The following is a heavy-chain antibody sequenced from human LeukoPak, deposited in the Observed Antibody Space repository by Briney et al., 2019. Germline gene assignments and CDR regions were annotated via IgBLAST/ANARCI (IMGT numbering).Heavy chain of an antibody. J-gene: IGHJ6*02. V-gene: IGHV3-43*02. CDR1: GFTFDDYA. D-gene: IGHD4-17*01. CDR2: ISGYGGST. CDR3: AKDISVGRDYGDYCGMDV. Sequence: GVSLRLSCAACGFTFDDYAIQWVRQAPGKGLEGVSLISGYGGSTYYGDSVKGRFTISRDNSKNSLSLQMNSLRTEDTALYYCAKDISVGRDYGDYCGMDVWGQGATVTVSS.